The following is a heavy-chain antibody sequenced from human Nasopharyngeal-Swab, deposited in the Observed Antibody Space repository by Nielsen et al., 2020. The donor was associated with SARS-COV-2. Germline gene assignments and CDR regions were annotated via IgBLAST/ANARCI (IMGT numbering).Heavy chain of an antibody. J-gene: IGHJ4*02. V-gene: IGHV3-11*04. CDR3: AKDRANWDFDY. CDR2: ISGSGGTI. CDR1: GFTFSDYY. Sequence: SSAASGFTFSDYYMSWIRQAPGKGQEYSSYISGSGGTIYYGDSMKGRFTISRDNAKNALYLQMNSLRAEDTAVYYCAKDRANWDFDYWGQGTLVTVSS. D-gene: IGHD7-27*01.